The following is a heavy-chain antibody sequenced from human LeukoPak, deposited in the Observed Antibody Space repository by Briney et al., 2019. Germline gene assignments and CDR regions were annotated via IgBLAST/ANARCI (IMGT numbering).Heavy chain of an antibody. CDR1: GGSISSYY. CDR2: IYYSGST. CDR3: ARERRYDLDY. V-gene: IGHV4-59*01. D-gene: IGHD2-2*01. Sequence: SETLSLTCTVSGGSISSYYWSWIRQPPGKGLEWIGYIYYSGSTNYNPSLKSRVTISVDTSKNQFSLKLSSVTAADTAVYYCARERRYDLDYWGQGTLVTVSS. J-gene: IGHJ4*02.